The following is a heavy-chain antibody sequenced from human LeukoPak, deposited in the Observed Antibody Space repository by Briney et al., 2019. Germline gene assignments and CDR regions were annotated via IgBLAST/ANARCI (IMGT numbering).Heavy chain of an antibody. CDR2: IRSKAYGGTA. Sequence: GGSLRLSCTTPGFTYGGYAISWVRQAPGKGPEWVGFIRSKAYGGTAEYAASLKGRFIISRDDSKSIAYLQMNSLKIEDTAVYYCSRDKMVVTGYLPDYWGQGTLVTVPS. CDR3: SRDKMVVTGYLPDY. V-gene: IGHV3-49*04. J-gene: IGHJ4*02. D-gene: IGHD2-21*02. CDR1: GFTYGGYA.